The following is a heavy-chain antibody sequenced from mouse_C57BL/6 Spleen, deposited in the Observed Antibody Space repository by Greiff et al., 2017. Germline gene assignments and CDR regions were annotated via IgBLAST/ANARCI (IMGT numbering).Heavy chain of an antibody. J-gene: IGHJ1*03. Sequence: EVQLQQSGAELVRPGASVKLSCTASGFNIKDDYMHWVKQRPEQGLEWIGWIDPENGDTEYASKFQGKATITADTSSNTAYLQLSSLTSEDSAVYYCARFRPFWYGSSYWYFDVWGTGTTVTVSS. V-gene: IGHV14-4*01. D-gene: IGHD1-1*01. CDR2: IDPENGDT. CDR3: ARFRPFWYGSSYWYFDV. CDR1: GFNIKDDY.